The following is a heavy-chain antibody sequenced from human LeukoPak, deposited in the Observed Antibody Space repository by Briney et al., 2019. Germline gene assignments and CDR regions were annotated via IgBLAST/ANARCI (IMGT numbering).Heavy chain of an antibody. J-gene: IGHJ4*02. CDR2: ISWNSGSI. D-gene: IGHD3-9*01. CDR1: GFTFDDYA. CDR3: AKDLYYDILTGYFDY. Sequence: GRSLRLSCAASGFTFDDYAMHWVRQAPGKGLEWVSGISWNSGSIGYADSVKGRFTISRDNAKNSLYLQMNSLRAEDTALYYCAKDLYYDILTGYFDYWGQGTLVTVPS. V-gene: IGHV3-9*01.